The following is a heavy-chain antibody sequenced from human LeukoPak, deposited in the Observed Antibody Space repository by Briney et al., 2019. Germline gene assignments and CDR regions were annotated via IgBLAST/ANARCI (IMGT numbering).Heavy chain of an antibody. CDR1: GFTVSGNY. CDR2: IYSGGST. J-gene: IGHJ4*02. V-gene: IGHV3-53*01. CDR3: AREGGYSSGWYGNY. D-gene: IGHD6-19*01. Sequence: GGSLRLSCAASGFTVSGNYMSWVRQAPGKGLEWVSVIYSGGSTYYADSVKGRFTISRDNSKNTLYLQMNSLRAEDTAVYYCAREGGYSSGWYGNYWGQGTLVTVSS.